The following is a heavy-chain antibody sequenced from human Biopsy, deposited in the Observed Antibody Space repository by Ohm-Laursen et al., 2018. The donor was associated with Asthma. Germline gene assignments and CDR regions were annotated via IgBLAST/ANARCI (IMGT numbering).Heavy chain of an antibody. CDR2: ISFDGSNK. D-gene: IGHD1-26*01. V-gene: IGHV3-30*18. CDR3: AKDVFPGWELRRGPDY. CDR1: GFSFSNYG. Sequence: SLRLSCAARGFSFSNYGMHWVRQAPGKGLDWVAVISFDGSNKNYTDSVKGRFTISRDNSRNTLHLQMNSLRAEDTAVYYCAKDVFPGWELRRGPDYWGQGTLVTVSS. J-gene: IGHJ4*02.